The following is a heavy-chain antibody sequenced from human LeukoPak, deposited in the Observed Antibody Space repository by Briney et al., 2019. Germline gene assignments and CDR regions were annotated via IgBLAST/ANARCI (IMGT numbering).Heavy chain of an antibody. V-gene: IGHV3-21*01. CDR2: ISSSSSYI. D-gene: IGHD3-22*01. CDR3: ARGHQPYYYDSRGDAFDI. J-gene: IGHJ3*02. Sequence: GGSLRLSCAASGFTFSSYSMNWVRQAPGKGLEWVSSISSSSSYIYYAGSVKGRFTTSRNNAKNSLYLQMNSLRAEDTAVYYCARGHQPYYYDSRGDAFDIWGQGTMVTVSS. CDR1: GFTFSSYS.